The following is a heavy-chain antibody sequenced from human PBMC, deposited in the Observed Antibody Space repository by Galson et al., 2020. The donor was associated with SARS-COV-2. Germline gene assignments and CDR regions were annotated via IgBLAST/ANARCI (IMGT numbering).Heavy chain of an antibody. CDR3: ARASLYRTHARAFDI. D-gene: IGHD4-4*01. V-gene: IGHV1-2*02. CDR2: INPNSGGT. Sequence: ASVKVSCKASGYTFTGYYMHWVRQAPGQGLEWMGWINPNSGGTNYAQKFQGRVTMTRDTSISTAYMELSRLRSDDTAVYYCARASLYRTHARAFDIWGQGTMVTVSS. CDR1: GYTFTGYY. J-gene: IGHJ3*02.